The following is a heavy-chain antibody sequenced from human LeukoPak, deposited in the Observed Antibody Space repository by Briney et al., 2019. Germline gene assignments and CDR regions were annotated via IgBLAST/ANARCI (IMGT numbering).Heavy chain of an antibody. CDR1: GYTFTGYY. J-gene: IGHJ6*02. V-gene: IGHV1-69*04. Sequence: SVKVSCKASGYTFTGYYMHWVRQAPGQGLEWMGRIIPILGIANYAQKFQGRVTITADKSTSTAYMELSSLRSEDTAVYYCARDRGGFGDPNYYYYGMDVWGQGTTVTVSS. CDR2: IIPILGIA. CDR3: ARDRGGFGDPNYYYYGMDV. D-gene: IGHD3-10*01.